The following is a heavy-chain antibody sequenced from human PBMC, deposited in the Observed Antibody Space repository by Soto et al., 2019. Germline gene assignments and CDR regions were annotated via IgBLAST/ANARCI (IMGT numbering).Heavy chain of an antibody. D-gene: IGHD3-16*02. J-gene: IGHJ6*02. CDR3: ARKDDYVWGSYRYRINDYYYGMDV. Sequence: GASVKVSCKASGGTFSSYAISWVRQAPGQGLEWMGGMIPIFGTANYAQKVQGRVTITADETTSTAYKELSSLRSEDTAVYYCARKDDYVWGSYRYRINDYYYGMDVWGQGTTVTVSS. CDR2: MIPIFGTA. CDR1: GGTFSSYA. V-gene: IGHV1-69*13.